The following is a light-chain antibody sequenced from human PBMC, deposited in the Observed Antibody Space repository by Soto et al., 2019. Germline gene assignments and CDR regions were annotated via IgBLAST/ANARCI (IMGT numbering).Light chain of an antibody. V-gene: IGLV2-23*02. CDR3: SLYASTNTFM. CDR1: SSDIGRYNL. CDR2: EAT. Sequence: QSALTRHASVSGSPGQSITISCTGTSSDIGRYNLVSWYQQHPGKPPKLMIYEATKRPSGVSNRFSGSKSGNTASLTISGLQAEDEADYYCSLYASTNTFMFGGGTKLTVL. J-gene: IGLJ3*02.